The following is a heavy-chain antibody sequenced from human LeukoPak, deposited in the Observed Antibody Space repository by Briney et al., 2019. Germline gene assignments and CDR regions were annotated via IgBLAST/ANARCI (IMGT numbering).Heavy chain of an antibody. J-gene: IGHJ4*02. V-gene: IGHV1-69*04. CDR3: ARDKQWLGFQIFDY. D-gene: IGHD6-19*01. CDR2: IIPILGIA. Sequence: ASVKVPCKASGGTFSSYAISWVRQAPGQGLEWMGRIIPILGIANYAQKFQGRVTITADKSTSTAYMELSSLRSEDTAVYYCARDKQWLGFQIFDYWGQGTLVTVSS. CDR1: GGTFSSYA.